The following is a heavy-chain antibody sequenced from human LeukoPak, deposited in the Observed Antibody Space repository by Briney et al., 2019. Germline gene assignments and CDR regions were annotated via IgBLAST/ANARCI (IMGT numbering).Heavy chain of an antibody. CDR1: GGSFSGYY. V-gene: IGHV4-34*01. Sequence: SETLSLTCAVYGGSFSGYYWSWIRQPPGKGLEWIGEINHSGSTNYNPSLKSRVTISVDTSKNQFSLKLSSVTAADTAVYYCARRYYFDYWGQGTLVTVSS. J-gene: IGHJ4*02. CDR3: ARRYYFDY. CDR2: INHSGST.